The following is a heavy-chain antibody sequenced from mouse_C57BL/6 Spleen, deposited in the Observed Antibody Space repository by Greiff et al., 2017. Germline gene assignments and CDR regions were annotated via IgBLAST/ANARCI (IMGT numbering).Heavy chain of an antibody. Sequence: VQLQQSGAELVKPGASVKLSCTASGFNIKDYYMHWVKQRPEQGLEWIGRIDPEDGETKYAPKFKGKATITADTSSNTAYLQLSSLTSEDTAVYYCARWGLRERYFEVWGTGTTVTVSS. J-gene: IGHJ1*03. V-gene: IGHV14-2*01. CDR1: GFNIKDYY. D-gene: IGHD2-13*01. CDR3: ARWGLRERYFEV. CDR2: IDPEDGET.